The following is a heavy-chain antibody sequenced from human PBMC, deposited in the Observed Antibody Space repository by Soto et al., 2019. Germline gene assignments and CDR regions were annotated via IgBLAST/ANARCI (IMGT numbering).Heavy chain of an antibody. D-gene: IGHD4-17*01. CDR3: ARGLKYGHYSRLFDP. Sequence: QVQLVQSGAEVKKPGASVKVSCKASGYTFTSYDINWVRQATGQGLEYLGWMNPNSGNTGYVQKFQGRVTMTRNTSISTAYMELSSLRSEDTAVYYCARGLKYGHYSRLFDPWGQGTLVTVSS. CDR2: MNPNSGNT. CDR1: GYTFTSYD. V-gene: IGHV1-8*01. J-gene: IGHJ5*02.